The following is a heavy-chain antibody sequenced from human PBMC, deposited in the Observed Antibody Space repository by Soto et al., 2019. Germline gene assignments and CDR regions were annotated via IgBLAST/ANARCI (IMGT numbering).Heavy chain of an antibody. CDR3: ARESTDYDFWSGYPNEGMDV. CDR1: GFTVSSNY. D-gene: IGHD3-3*01. J-gene: IGHJ6*02. CDR2: IYSGGST. V-gene: IGHV3-53*01. Sequence: EVQLVESGGGLIQPGGSLRLSCAASGFTVSSNYMSWVRQAPGKGLEWVSVIYSGGSTYYADSVKGRFTISRDNSKNTLYLQMNSLRAEDTAVHYCARESTDYDFWSGYPNEGMDVWGQGTTVTVSS.